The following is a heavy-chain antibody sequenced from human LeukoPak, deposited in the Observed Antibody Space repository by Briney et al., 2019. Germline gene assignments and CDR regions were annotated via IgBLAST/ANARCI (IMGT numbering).Heavy chain of an antibody. CDR3: ASNGRFLRFDP. Sequence: PSETLSLTCTVSGASIRSNYWTWIRQPPGKGLEWIGYIYYTGSTNHNPSLKSRVTISLDTSQNQFSLRLSSVTAADTAIYYCASNGRFLRFDPWGQGTLVTVSS. CDR2: IYYTGST. CDR1: GASIRSNY. V-gene: IGHV4-59*01. D-gene: IGHD3-16*01. J-gene: IGHJ5*02.